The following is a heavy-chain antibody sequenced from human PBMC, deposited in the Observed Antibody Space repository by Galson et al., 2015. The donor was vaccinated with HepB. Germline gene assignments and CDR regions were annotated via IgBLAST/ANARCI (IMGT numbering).Heavy chain of an antibody. D-gene: IGHD6-19*01. V-gene: IGHV3-23*01. CDR2: VSESASET. CDR3: RTGYTSGWRIDA. J-gene: IGHJ5*02. Sequence: SLRLSCAGSGFTFSDYAMNWVRQAPGKGLEWVSGVSESASETYYADSVQGRFTISRDNSKNTLWLQMNNLRAEDTAVYYCRTGYTSGWRIDAWGQGTLVTVSS. CDR1: GFTFSDYA.